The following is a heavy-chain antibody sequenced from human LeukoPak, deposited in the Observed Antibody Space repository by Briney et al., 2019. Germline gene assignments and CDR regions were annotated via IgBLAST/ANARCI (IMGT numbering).Heavy chain of an antibody. CDR2: INADGSDK. CDR3: MPGRGY. V-gene: IGHV3-7*01. D-gene: IGHD2-8*02. CDR1: GFPFQSYW. Sequence: GGSLRLSCTASGFPFQSYWMNWVRQAPGKGLELVANINADGSDKYFMDSVKGRFSISRDNANNRLYLQMTSLRAEDTAVYYCMPGRGYWGQGTLVAASS. J-gene: IGHJ4*02.